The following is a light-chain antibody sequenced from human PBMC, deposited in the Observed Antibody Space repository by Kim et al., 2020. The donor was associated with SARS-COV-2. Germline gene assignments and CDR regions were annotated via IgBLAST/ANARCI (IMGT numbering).Light chain of an antibody. Sequence: EIVLTQSPATLSLSPGERATLSCRASQGISSYLAWYQQKPGQAPTLLIYDASNRATGIPARFSGSGSGTDFTLTISSLEPEDFAVYYCQQRTSWPTVTFGGGTKVDIK. CDR2: DAS. CDR1: QGISSY. CDR3: QQRTSWPTVT. J-gene: IGKJ4*01. V-gene: IGKV3-11*01.